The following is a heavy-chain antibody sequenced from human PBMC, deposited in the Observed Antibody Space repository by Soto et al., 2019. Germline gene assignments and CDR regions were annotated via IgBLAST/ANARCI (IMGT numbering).Heavy chain of an antibody. CDR2: IYYSGST. D-gene: IGHD4-17*01. CDR3: AATRYGDFYFDY. J-gene: IGHJ4*02. Sequence: QLQLQESGPGLVKPETLSLTCTVSGGSISSSSYYWGWIRQPPGKGLEWIGSIYYSGSTYYNPSLKSRVTISVDTSKNQFSLKLSSVTAADTAVYYCAATRYGDFYFDYWGQGTLVTVSS. V-gene: IGHV4-39*01. CDR1: GGSISSSSYY.